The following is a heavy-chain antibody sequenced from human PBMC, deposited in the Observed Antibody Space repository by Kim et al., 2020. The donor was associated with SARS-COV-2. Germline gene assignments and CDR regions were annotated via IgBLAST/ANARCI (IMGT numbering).Heavy chain of an antibody. CDR1: GGSISSGGYY. CDR2: IYYSGST. Sequence: SETLSLTCTVSGGSISSGGYYWSWIRQHPGKGLEWIGYIYYSGSTYYNPSLKSRVTISVDTSKNQFSLKLSSVTAADTAVYYCARGRYCTNGVCYYYWGQGTLVTVSS. D-gene: IGHD2-8*01. V-gene: IGHV4-31*03. J-gene: IGHJ4*02. CDR3: ARGRYCTNGVCYYY.